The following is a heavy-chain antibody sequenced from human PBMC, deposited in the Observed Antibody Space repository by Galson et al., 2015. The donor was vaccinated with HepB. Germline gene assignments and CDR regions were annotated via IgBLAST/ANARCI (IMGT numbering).Heavy chain of an antibody. J-gene: IGHJ4*02. V-gene: IGHV1-3*01. CDR3: ARVSRDGYNLISGRYFDY. CDR2: INAGNGNP. CDR1: GYTFTSYA. Sequence: SVKVSCKASGYTFTSYAMHWVRQAPGQRLEWMGWINAGNGNPKYSQKFQGRVTMTRDTSTSTVYMELSSLRSEDTAVYYCARVSRDGYNLISGRYFDYWGQGTLVTVSS. D-gene: IGHD5-24*01.